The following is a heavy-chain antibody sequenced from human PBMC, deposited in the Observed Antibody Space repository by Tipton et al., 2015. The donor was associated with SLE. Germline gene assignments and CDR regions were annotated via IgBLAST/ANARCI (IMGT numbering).Heavy chain of an antibody. CDR3: ARDYDYIWGSFDI. J-gene: IGHJ3*02. V-gene: IGHV3-30*02. CDR2: IRYDGSNK. CDR1: GFTFSSYG. D-gene: IGHD3-16*01. Sequence: SLRLSCAASGFTFSSYGMHWVRQAPGKGLEWVAFIRYDGSNKYYADSVKGRFTISRDNSKNTLYLQMNSLRAEDTAMYYCARDYDYIWGSFDIWGQGTMVTVSS.